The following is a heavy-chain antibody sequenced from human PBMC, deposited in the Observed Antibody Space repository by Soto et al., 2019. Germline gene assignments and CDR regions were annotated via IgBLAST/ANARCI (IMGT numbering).Heavy chain of an antibody. CDR2: ISYDGSNK. D-gene: IGHD6-13*01. V-gene: IGHV3-30-3*01. CDR1: GFTFSSYA. CDR3: ARGLAASYFDY. J-gene: IGHJ4*02. Sequence: QVQLVESGGGVVQPWRSLRLSCAASGFTFSSYAMHWVRQAPGKGLGWVAVISYDGSNKYYADSVKGRFTISRDNSKNTLYLQMNSLRAEDTAVYYCARGLAASYFDYWGQGTLVTVSS.